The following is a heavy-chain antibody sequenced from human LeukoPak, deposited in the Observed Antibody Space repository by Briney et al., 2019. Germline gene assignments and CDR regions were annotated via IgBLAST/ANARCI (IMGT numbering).Heavy chain of an antibody. V-gene: IGHV3-20*04. J-gene: IGHJ4*02. CDR3: ARAIGQYYFDY. Sequence: GGSLRLSCAAPGFTFDDYGMSWVCQAPGKGLEWVSGINWNGGSTGYADSVKGRFTISRDNAKNSLYLQMNSLRAEDTALYYCARAIGQYYFDYWGQGTLVTVSS. CDR2: INWNGGST. CDR1: GFTFDDYG.